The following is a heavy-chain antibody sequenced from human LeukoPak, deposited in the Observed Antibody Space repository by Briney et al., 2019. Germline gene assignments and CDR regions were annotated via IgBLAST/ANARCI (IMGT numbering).Heavy chain of an antibody. CDR1: GYTFTSYG. CDR2: ISAYNGNT. J-gene: IGHJ6*02. V-gene: IGHV1-18*01. CDR3: ARDLFGSGKGYYYGMDV. D-gene: IGHD3-10*01. Sequence: ASVKVSCKASGYTFTSYGISWVRQAPGQGLEWMGWISAYNGNTNHAQKLQGRVTMTTDTSTSTAYMELRSLRSDDTAVYYCARDLFGSGKGYYYGMDVWGQGTTVTVSS.